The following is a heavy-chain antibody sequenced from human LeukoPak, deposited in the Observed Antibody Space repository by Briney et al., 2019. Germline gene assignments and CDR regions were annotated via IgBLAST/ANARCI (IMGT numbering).Heavy chain of an antibody. J-gene: IGHJ6*03. CDR3: ARLAGGSGSWGFYYYYYYMDV. D-gene: IGHD3-10*01. V-gene: IGHV3-20*04. CDR1: GFTFDDYG. Sequence: GGSLRLSCAASGFTFDDYGMSWVRQAPGKGLEWVSGIYWNGRSTGYGDSVKGRFTISRDNAKNSLYLQMNSLRAEDTAVYYCARLAGGSGSWGFYYYYYYMDVWGKGTTVTISS. CDR2: IYWNGRST.